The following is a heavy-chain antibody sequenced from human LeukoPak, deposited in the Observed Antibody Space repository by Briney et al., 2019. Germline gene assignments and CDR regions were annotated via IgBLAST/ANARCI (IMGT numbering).Heavy chain of an antibody. CDR3: ARDVSTAVTGGGYFDY. D-gene: IGHD6-19*01. CDR1: GFTFSDYY. V-gene: IGHV3-11*04. CDR2: ISTIDTTI. J-gene: IGHJ4*02. Sequence: GGSLRLSCAASGFTFSDYYMTWIRQAPGKGLEWVSYISTIDTTIYYTDSVKGRFTISRDNAKNSLYLQMNSLRVEDTAVYYCARDVSTAVTGGGYFDYWGQGTLVTVSS.